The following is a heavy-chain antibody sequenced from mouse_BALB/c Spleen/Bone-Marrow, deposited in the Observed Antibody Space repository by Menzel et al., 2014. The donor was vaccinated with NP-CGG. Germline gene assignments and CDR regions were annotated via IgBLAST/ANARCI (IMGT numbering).Heavy chain of an antibody. CDR3: ANYYYGSSLFAY. CDR2: IDPANGNT. J-gene: IGHJ3*01. CDR1: GFNIKDTY. D-gene: IGHD1-1*01. Sequence: DVKLVESGAELVKPGASVKLSCTVSGFNIKDTYMHWVKQRPEQGLEWIGRIDPANGNTKYDPKFQGKATITADTSSNTAYLQLSSLTSEDTAVYYCANYYYGSSLFAYWGQGTLVTVSA. V-gene: IGHV14-3*02.